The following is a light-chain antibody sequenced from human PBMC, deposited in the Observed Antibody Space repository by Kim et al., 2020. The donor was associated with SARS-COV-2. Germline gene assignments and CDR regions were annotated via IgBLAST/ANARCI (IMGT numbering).Light chain of an antibody. CDR1: QDIINS. CDR3: QQYDKLPYN. Sequence: DIQMTQSQSSLSASVGDRVTITCRASQDIINSLHWYKHKPGKDPKLLIYDASNLETVVPSRISGSESGTSFTFTITSLQPEDVATYYSQQYDKLPYNFCQGTKLE. V-gene: IGKV1-33*01. J-gene: IGKJ2*01. CDR2: DAS.